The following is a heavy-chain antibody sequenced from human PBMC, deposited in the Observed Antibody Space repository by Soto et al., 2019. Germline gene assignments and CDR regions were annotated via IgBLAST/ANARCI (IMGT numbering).Heavy chain of an antibody. V-gene: IGHV3-7*05. D-gene: IGHD6-19*01. J-gene: IGHJ1*01. CDR2: IKGDGSEK. CDR3: ARCVGAVAGSN. CDR1: GFTLSSNW. Sequence: EVQLVESGGGLVQPGGSLRLSCVASGFTLSSNWMSWVRQAPGKGPEWVANIKGDGSEKYYADSVKGRFTISRDNAKNSLLLEMNSLRAEDTALYYCARCVGAVAGSNLGQGTLVTVSS.